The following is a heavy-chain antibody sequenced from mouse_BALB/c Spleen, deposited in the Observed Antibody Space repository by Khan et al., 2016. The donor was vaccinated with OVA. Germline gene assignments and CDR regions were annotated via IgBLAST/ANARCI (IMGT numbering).Heavy chain of an antibody. D-gene: IGHD2-10*01. Sequence: QIQLVQSGPELKKPGETVKISCKASGYTFTNYGMNWVKQSPGKALKWMGWINTYTGEPTYADDFKGRFAFSLETSASTAYLQINNLKNEDTATXFCARPPYFSYTLDYWGQGTSVIVSA. J-gene: IGHJ4*01. V-gene: IGHV9-3-1*01. CDR1: GYTFTNYG. CDR2: INTYTGEP. CDR3: ARPPYFSYTLDY.